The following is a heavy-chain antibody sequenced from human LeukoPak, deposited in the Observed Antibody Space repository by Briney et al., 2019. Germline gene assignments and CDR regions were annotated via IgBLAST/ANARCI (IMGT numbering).Heavy chain of an antibody. J-gene: IGHJ4*02. D-gene: IGHD5-12*01. Sequence: SRGSLRLSCVGSGFTFSSHWMGWVRQAPGKGLEWVANIAPDGNTRYYVDSVKGRFTISRDNAKNSLYLQMNSLRAEDTAVYYCARDLWVATIKSGPAFFFDYWGQGTLVTVSS. CDR2: IAPDGNTR. V-gene: IGHV3-7*01. CDR1: GFTFSSHW. CDR3: ARDLWVATIKSGPAFFFDY.